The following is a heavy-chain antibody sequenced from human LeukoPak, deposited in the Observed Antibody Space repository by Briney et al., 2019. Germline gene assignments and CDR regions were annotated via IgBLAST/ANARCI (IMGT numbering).Heavy chain of an antibody. CDR2: VSGSGGST. J-gene: IGHJ4*02. V-gene: IGHV3-23*01. D-gene: IGHD3-10*01. CDR3: AKGALWFGELIYYFDY. CDR1: GFTFSSYA. Sequence: GASLRLYCAASGFTFSSYAMSWVRQAPGKGLEWVSAVSGSGGSTYYADSVKGRFTIFRDNSKNTLYLQMNSLRAEDTAVYYCAKGALWFGELIYYFDYWGQGTLVTVSS.